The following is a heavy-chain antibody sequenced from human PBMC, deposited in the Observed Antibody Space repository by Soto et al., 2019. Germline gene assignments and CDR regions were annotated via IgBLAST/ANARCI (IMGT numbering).Heavy chain of an antibody. CDR2: IYPGDSDT. D-gene: IGHD3-16*02. J-gene: IGHJ6*02. CDR3: ARKGGLSDYNYYYGMDV. V-gene: IGHV5-51*01. CDR1: GYSFTSYW. Sequence: GESLKISCKGSGYSFTSYWIGWVRQMPGKGLEWMGIIYPGDSDTRYSPSFQGQVTISADKSISTAYLQWSSLKASDTAMYYCARKGGLSDYNYYYGMDVWGQGTTVTVSS.